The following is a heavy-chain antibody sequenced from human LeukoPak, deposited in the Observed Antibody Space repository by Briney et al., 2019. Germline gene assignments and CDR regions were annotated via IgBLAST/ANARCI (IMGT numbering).Heavy chain of an antibody. D-gene: IGHD6-13*01. CDR1: GFTFSDYY. Sequence: KPGGSLRLSCAASGFTFSDYYMSWIRQAPGKGLEWVSYISSSGSTIYYADSVKGRFTASRDNAKNSLYLQMNSLRAEDTAVYYCARGLTSSSWYRVYLDYWGQGTLVTVSS. J-gene: IGHJ4*02. CDR2: ISSSGSTI. CDR3: ARGLTSSSWYRVYLDY. V-gene: IGHV3-11*01.